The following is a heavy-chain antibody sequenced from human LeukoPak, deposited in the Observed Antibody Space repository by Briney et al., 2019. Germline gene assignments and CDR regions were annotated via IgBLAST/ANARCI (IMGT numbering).Heavy chain of an antibody. CDR3: ARRGGLSSGRGFDH. V-gene: IGHV3-21*01. CDR1: GFDFNYYD. J-gene: IGHJ4*02. D-gene: IGHD3-16*01. CDR2: ISSSSSYI. Sequence: GGSLRLSCVASGFDFNYYDMNWVRQAPGKGREWVSSISSSSSYIYFAGATKGRFTISRDNANSSVFLQMNSLRPEDTAVYYCARRGGLSSGRGFDHWGQGTLVTVSS.